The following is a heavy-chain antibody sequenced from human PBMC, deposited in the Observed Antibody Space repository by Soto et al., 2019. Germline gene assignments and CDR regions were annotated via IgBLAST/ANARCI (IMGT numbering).Heavy chain of an antibody. Sequence: SETLSLTCTVSGGSISSSSYNWGWIRQPPGKGLEWIGSIYYSGSTYYNPSLKSRVTISVDTSKNQFSLKLSSVTAADTAVYYCAGYSSGWYRSIDYWGQGTLVTVSS. CDR2: IYYSGST. CDR1: GGSISSSSYN. J-gene: IGHJ4*02. CDR3: AGYSSGWYRSIDY. V-gene: IGHV4-39*01. D-gene: IGHD6-19*01.